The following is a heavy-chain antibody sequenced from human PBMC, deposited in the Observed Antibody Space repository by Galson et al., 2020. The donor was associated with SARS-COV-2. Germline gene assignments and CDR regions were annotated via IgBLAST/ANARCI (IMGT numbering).Heavy chain of an antibody. CDR2: INPNTGGT. J-gene: IGHJ4*02. Sequence: ASVKVSCKASGYTFTGYFLHWVRQAPGQGLEWMGRINPNTGGTKYGQKFQGRVTMTRDTSISSAYMELTRLTADDTAVYYCARGSETTGLTIDYWGQGTLVTVSS. D-gene: IGHD4-17*01. V-gene: IGHV1-2*06. CDR1: GYTFTGYF. CDR3: ARGSETTGLTIDY.